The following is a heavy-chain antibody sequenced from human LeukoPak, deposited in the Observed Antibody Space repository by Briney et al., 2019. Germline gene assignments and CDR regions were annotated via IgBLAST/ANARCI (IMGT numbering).Heavy chain of an antibody. J-gene: IGHJ4*02. D-gene: IGHD3-10*01. Sequence: PGGSLRLSCAASGFTFSSYGMHWVRQAPGKGLEWVAVIWYDGSNKYYADSVKGRFTISRDNSKNTLYLQMSSLRAEDTAVYYCAKDRYMGGSAPDYWGQGTLVTVSS. CDR3: AKDRYMGGSAPDY. V-gene: IGHV3-33*06. CDR1: GFTFSSYG. CDR2: IWYDGSNK.